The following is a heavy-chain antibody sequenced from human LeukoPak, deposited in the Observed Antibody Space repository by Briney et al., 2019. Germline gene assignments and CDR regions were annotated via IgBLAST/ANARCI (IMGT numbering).Heavy chain of an antibody. CDR2: ISGSGGST. J-gene: IGHJ3*02. V-gene: IGHV3-23*01. CDR1: GFTFSSYA. Sequence: GGSLRLSCAASGFTFSSYAMSWVRQAPGKGLEWVSAISGSGGSTYYADSVKGRFTISRDNSKNTLYLQMNSLRAEDTALYHCARVGSTSDAFDIWGQGTMVTVSS. D-gene: IGHD2/OR15-2a*01. CDR3: ARVGSTSDAFDI.